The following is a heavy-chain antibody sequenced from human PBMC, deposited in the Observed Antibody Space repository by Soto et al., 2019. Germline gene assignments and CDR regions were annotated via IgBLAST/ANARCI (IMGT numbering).Heavy chain of an antibody. CDR2: IYPGDSDT. CDR1: GYSFTSYW. D-gene: IGHD5-12*01. V-gene: IGHV5-51*01. CDR3: ARPGDSGYDSPPAFDY. J-gene: IGHJ4*02. Sequence: PGESLKISCKGSGYSFTSYWIGWVRQMPGKGLEWMGIIYPGDSDTRYSPSFQGQVTISADKSISTAYLQWSSLKASDTAMYYRARPGDSGYDSPPAFDYWGQGTLVTVSS.